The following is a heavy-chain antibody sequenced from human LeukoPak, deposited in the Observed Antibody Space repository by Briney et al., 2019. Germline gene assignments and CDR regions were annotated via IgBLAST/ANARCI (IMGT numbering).Heavy chain of an antibody. Sequence: SETLSLTCTVSGGSISSYYWSWIRQPAGKGLERIGRIDTSGNTNYKPSLKSRVTMSVGTSKNQFSLKLSSVTAADTAVYYCARDQAQGYCSGGSCSPAVDALDIWGQGTMVTVSS. CDR1: GGSISSYY. CDR3: ARDQAQGYCSGGSCSPAVDALDI. D-gene: IGHD2-15*01. V-gene: IGHV4-4*07. J-gene: IGHJ3*02. CDR2: IDTSGNT.